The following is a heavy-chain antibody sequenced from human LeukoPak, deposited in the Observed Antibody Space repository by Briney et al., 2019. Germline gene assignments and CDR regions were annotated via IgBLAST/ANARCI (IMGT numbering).Heavy chain of an antibody. CDR1: GFTFSSYW. CDR2: INTDGSST. D-gene: IGHD3-22*01. J-gene: IGHJ4*02. CDR3: ARVATYYDSSGYNSGYFDY. Sequence: GGSLRLSCAASGFTFSSYWMHWVRQAPGKGLVWVSRINTDGSSTTYADSVKGRFTISRDNAKNTLFLQMDSLRAEDTAVYYCARVATYYDSSGYNSGYFDYWGQGTLVTVSS. V-gene: IGHV3-74*01.